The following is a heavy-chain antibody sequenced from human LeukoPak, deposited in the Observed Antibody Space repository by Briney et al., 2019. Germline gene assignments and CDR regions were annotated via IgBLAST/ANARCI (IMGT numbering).Heavy chain of an antibody. CDR1: GYSISSGYY. V-gene: IGHV4-38-2*02. Sequence: SETLSLTCTVSGYSISSGYYWGWIRQPPGKGLEWIGEIYHSGSTTYNPSLKSRVTISLDKSKNQFSLKLTSVTAADTAMFYCARVGVGSYNFDYWGQGTLVTVSS. CDR2: IYHSGST. J-gene: IGHJ4*02. D-gene: IGHD3-10*01. CDR3: ARVGVGSYNFDY.